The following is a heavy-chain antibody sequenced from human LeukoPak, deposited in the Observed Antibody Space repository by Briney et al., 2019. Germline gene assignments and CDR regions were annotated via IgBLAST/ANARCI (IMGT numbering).Heavy chain of an antibody. Sequence: PGGSLRLSCAVSGFTLGSYWMHWVRQAPGQGLAWVSRVNTDGSSTTYAESVKGRFTISKDNAKNTLYLQMNGLRAEGTAVYYCARELGVGVIGDAFDIWGQGTVVTVSS. CDR3: ARELGVGVIGDAFDI. V-gene: IGHV3-74*01. J-gene: IGHJ3*02. CDR2: VNTDGSST. CDR1: GFTLGSYW. D-gene: IGHD3-22*01.